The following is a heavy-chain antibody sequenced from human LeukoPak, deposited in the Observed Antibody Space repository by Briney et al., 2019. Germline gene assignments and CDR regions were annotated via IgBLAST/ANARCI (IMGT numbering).Heavy chain of an antibody. V-gene: IGHV3-21*01. CDR3: ARATDGDYVPY. D-gene: IGHD4-17*01. CDR2: ISSSSSYI. Sequence: KSGGSLRLSCAASGFTFNTYTMNWVRQAPGKGLEWVSSISSSSSYINYADSVKGRFTISRDNAKNSLYLQMNSLRAEDTAVYYCARATDGDYVPYWGQGTLVTVSS. CDR1: GFTFNTYT. J-gene: IGHJ4*02.